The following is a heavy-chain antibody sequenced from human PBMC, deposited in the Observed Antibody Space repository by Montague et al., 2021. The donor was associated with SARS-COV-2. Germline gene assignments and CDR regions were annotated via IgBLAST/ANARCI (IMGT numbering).Heavy chain of an antibody. CDR1: GFTFDDYA. V-gene: IGHV3-9*01. CDR3: AKDGLIRGVNYFDY. Sequence: SLRLSWAASGFTFDDYAMYWVRQAPGKGLEWVSGINWNSGSIGYADSVKGRFTISRDNAENSLYLQMNSLRAEDTALYYCAKDGLIRGVNYFDYWGQGTLVTGSS. CDR2: INWNSGSI. D-gene: IGHD3-10*01. J-gene: IGHJ4*02.